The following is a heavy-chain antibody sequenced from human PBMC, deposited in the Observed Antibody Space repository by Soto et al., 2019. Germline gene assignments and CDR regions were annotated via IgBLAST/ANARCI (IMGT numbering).Heavy chain of an antibody. J-gene: IGHJ4*02. CDR1: GVSISSYY. Sequence: SETLSLTCTVSGVSISSYYWRWIRQPPGKGLEWIGYFYYSGSTNYNPALKSRVTISVDTSKNQFSLKLSSVTAADTAVYYCARGPLTTYFDYWGQGTLVTVSS. V-gene: IGHV4-59*01. CDR2: FYYSGST. CDR3: ARGPLTTYFDY.